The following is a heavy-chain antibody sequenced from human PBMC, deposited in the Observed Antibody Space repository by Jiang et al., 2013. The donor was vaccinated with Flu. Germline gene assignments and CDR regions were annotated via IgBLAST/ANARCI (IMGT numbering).Heavy chain of an antibody. J-gene: IGHJ4*02. CDR1: GFSLHPYE. D-gene: IGHD3-10*01. CDR2: MSSSGNTI. CDR3: AREPWFAERLPFDL. Sequence: QLVESGGGLVQPGGSLRLSCAASGFSLHPYEMNWVRQAPGKGLEWLAHMSSSGNTIYYADSVQGRFTISRDTAKNSLYLQMISLRAEDTAVYYCAREPWFAERLPFDLWGQGTLVTVSS. V-gene: IGHV3-48*03.